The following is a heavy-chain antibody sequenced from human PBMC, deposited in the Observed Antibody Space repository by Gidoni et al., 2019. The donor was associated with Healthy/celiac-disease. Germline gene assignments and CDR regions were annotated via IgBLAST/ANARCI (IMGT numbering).Heavy chain of an antibody. D-gene: IGHD6-19*01. CDR3: AREYSSGWDDAFDI. Sequence: QVQLVESGGGVVQPGRSLRLSCAASGFTFSSYAMHWVRQAPGKGREWVAVISYDGSNKYYADSVKGRFTISRDNSKNTLYLKMNSLRAEDTAVYYCAREYSSGWDDAFDIWGQGTMVTVFS. J-gene: IGHJ3*02. CDR1: GFTFSSYA. CDR2: ISYDGSNK. V-gene: IGHV3-30*04.